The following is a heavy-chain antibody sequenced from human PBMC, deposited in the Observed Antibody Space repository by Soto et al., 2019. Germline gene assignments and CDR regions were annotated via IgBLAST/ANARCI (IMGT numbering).Heavy chain of an antibody. CDR1: GGSISSAGYS. J-gene: IGHJ4*02. CDR3: ARACYCTNGVCYTPVDY. D-gene: IGHD2-8*01. CDR2: IYHGST. V-gene: IGHV4-30-2*01. Sequence: QLQLQESGSGLVKPSQTLSLTCAVSGGSISSAGYSWSWIRQPPGKGLEWIGYIYHGSTYYNPSLKSRVPISVDTSKDHFSLRQCSVTAADTAVYYCARACYCTNGVCYTPVDYWGQGTLVTVSS.